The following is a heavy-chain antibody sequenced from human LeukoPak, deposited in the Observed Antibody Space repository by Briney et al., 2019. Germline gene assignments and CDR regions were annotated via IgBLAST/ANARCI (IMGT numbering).Heavy chain of an antibody. CDR1: KFTFSTYS. CDR2: VSSSGYI. V-gene: IGHV3-21*01. J-gene: IGHJ5*02. D-gene: IGHD3/OR15-3a*01. Sequence: GGSLRLSCVASKFTFSTYSMSWVRQAPGKGLEWVSSVSSSGYISYADSVKGRFTISRDNAKNSLYLQMNSLRVEDTAVYYCARGIEDSRAQPVSQWFDPWGQGTLVTVSS. CDR3: ARGIEDSRAQPVSQWFDP.